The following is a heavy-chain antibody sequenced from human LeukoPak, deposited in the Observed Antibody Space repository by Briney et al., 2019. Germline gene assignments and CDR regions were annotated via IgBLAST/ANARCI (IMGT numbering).Heavy chain of an antibody. CDR3: ASGSSTSCYD. V-gene: IGHV3-74*01. Sequence: GGSLRLSCAASGFTFSSYWMHWVRQAPGKGLVWVSRINTGGSSTSYADSVKGRFTISRDNAKNTLYLQVNSLRAEDTAVYYRASGSSTSCYDWGQGTLVTVSS. D-gene: IGHD2-2*01. CDR2: INTGGSST. CDR1: GFTFSSYW. J-gene: IGHJ4*02.